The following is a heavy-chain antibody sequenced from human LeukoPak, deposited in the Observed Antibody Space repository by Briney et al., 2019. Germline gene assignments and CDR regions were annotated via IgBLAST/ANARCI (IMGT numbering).Heavy chain of an antibody. CDR2: INPNSGGT. CDR3: ARDGARGWSWFDP. V-gene: IGHV1-2*02. J-gene: IGHJ5*02. Sequence: ASVKVSCKAYGYTFTGYYMHWVRQAPGQGLEWMGWINPNSGGTNYAQKFQGRVTMTRDTSISTAYMELSRLRSDDTAVYYCARDGARGWSWFDPWGQGTLVTVSS. D-gene: IGHD3-10*01. CDR1: GYTFTGYY.